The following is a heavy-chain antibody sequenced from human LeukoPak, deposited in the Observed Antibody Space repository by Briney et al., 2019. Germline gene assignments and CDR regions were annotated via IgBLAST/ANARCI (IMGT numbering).Heavy chain of an antibody. V-gene: IGHV4-28*01. CDR2: IYYSGST. CDR3: ARWTAAGTGGFDY. Sequence: SETLSLTCAVSGYSISSSNWWGWIRQPPGKGLEWTGYIYYSGSTYYNPSLKSRVTMSVDTSKNQFSLKLSSVTAVDTAVYYCARWTAAGTGGFDYWGQGTLVTVSS. D-gene: IGHD6-13*01. CDR1: GYSISSSNW. J-gene: IGHJ4*02.